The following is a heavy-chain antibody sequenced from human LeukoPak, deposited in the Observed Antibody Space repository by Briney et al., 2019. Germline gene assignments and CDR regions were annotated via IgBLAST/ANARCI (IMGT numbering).Heavy chain of an antibody. CDR1: GYTLTSYG. Sequence: ASVKVSCKASGYTLTSYGISWVRQAPGQGLEWMGWISGYNGNTNYEQKVQGRVTMTTDTSTSTAYMELRRLRSDDTAVYYCARGALHAFDIWGQGTMVTVSS. J-gene: IGHJ3*02. CDR2: ISGYNGNT. D-gene: IGHD4-11*01. CDR3: ARGALHAFDI. V-gene: IGHV1-18*01.